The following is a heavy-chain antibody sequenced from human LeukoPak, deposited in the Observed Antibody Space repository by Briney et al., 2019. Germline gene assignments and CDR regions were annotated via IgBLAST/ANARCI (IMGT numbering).Heavy chain of an antibody. J-gene: IGHJ4*02. V-gene: IGHV3-21*01. Sequence: PGGSLRLSCAASGFTFSSYSMNWVRQAPGKGLEWVSSISSSSSYIYYADSVKGRFTISRENAKNTLYLQMNSLRADDTAVYYCVRGAPPCGGDCYPDWGQGTLVTVSS. CDR3: VRGAPPCGGDCYPD. CDR1: GFTFSSYS. D-gene: IGHD2-21*02. CDR2: ISSSSSYI.